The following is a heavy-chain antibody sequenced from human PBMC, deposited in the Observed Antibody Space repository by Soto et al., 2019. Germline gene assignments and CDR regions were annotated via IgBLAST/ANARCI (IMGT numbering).Heavy chain of an antibody. CDR3: AHRRTTVTWWFDP. J-gene: IGHJ5*02. V-gene: IGHV2-5*02. D-gene: IGHD4-17*01. Sequence: QITLKESGPTLVKPTQTLTLTCTFSVFSLTTSGVGVGWIRQPPGKALEWLAILYCDEDKRYSPSLKSMLTITTDTSKTQVVLTMPNMDPAGTSTYFCAHRRTTVTWWFDPWGQVTLVNSSS. CDR1: VFSLTTSGVG. CDR2: LYCDEDK.